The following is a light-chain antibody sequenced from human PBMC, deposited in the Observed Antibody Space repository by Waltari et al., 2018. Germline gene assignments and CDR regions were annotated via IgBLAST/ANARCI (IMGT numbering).Light chain of an antibody. V-gene: IGLV2-14*01. CDR1: SSDVGGYNY. Sequence: QSALTQPAYVSGSPGQSITISCTGTSSDVGGYNYVSWYQHHPGKALKLMIYEVSNRPSGVSNLFSGSKSGNTASLTISGLQPDDEADYYCNSYTSSITRVFGTGTKVTVL. CDR3: NSYTSSITRV. J-gene: IGLJ1*01. CDR2: EVS.